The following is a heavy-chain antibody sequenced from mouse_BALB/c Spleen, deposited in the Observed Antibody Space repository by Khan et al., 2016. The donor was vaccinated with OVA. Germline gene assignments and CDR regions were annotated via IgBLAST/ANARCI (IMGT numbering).Heavy chain of an antibody. Sequence: QVQLQQSGAELAKPGASVKMSCKASGYTFINYWILWIKQRPGQGLEWIGYINPSTGYTEYNQTFKDKATWTADKSSSTAYMQLSSLPSEDSAVYYCARTSLRWDFDYWGQGTTLTVSS. CDR2: INPSTGYT. CDR1: GYTFINYW. J-gene: IGHJ2*01. CDR3: ARTSLRWDFDY. V-gene: IGHV1-7*01. D-gene: IGHD1-1*01.